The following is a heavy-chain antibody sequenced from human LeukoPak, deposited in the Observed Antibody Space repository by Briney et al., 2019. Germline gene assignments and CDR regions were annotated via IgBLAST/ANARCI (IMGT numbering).Heavy chain of an antibody. J-gene: IGHJ4*02. Sequence: ASVKVSCKASGGTFSSYAISWVRQAPGQGLEWMGGIIPIFGTANYAQKFQGRVTITTDESTSTAYMELSRLRSDDTAVYYCASGIVGATQPDYWGQGTLVTVSS. CDR3: ASGIVGATQPDY. D-gene: IGHD1-26*01. CDR1: GGTFSSYA. CDR2: IIPIFGTA. V-gene: IGHV1-69*05.